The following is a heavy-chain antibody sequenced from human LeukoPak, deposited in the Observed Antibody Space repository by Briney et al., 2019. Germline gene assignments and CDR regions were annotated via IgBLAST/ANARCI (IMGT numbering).Heavy chain of an antibody. CDR3: AEYGSEGRDDF. CDR2: IDPSGST. CDR1: GGSISRYY. J-gene: IGHJ4*02. V-gene: IGHV4-4*07. Sequence: SETLSLACTVSGGSISRYYWNWIRQSAGKRLEWIGRIDPSGSTNYNPSLKSRVTMSVDTSTNQFSLKLISVTAADTAVYYCAEYGSEGRDDFWGQGTLVTVSS. D-gene: IGHD3-10*01.